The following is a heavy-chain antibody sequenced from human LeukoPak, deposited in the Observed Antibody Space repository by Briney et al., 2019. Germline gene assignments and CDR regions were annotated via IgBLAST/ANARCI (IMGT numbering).Heavy chain of an antibody. J-gene: IGHJ4*02. CDR3: TRLPTCSSTTCPFDY. CDR1: GFIFSGSA. D-gene: IGHD2-2*01. CDR2: IRGKANSYAT. Sequence: GESLKLSCAASGFIFSGSAIHWVRQASGKGLEWVGRIRGKANSYATAYAASVNGRFTISGDDSKNTAYLQMNSLKTEDTAVYYCTRLPTCSSTTCPFDYWGQGTLVTVSS. V-gene: IGHV3-73*01.